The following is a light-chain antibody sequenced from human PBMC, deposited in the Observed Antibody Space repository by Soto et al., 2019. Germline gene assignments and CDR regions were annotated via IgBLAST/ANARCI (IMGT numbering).Light chain of an antibody. V-gene: IGLV2-8*01. J-gene: IGLJ1*01. CDR1: SSDVGAYNY. CDR3: RSKVGNTFYV. CDR2: QVT. Sequence: QSALTQPPSASGSPGQSVTISCTGTSSDVGAYNYVSWYQQHPGKAPKLLLYQVTRRPSGVPDRFSASKSGNTASLTVSGPLLADGLDYNSRSKVGNTFYVFGTGTKGTVI.